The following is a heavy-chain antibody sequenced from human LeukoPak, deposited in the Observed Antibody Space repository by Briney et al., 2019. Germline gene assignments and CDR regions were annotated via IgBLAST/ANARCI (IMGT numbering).Heavy chain of an antibody. CDR2: ISGSGGST. J-gene: IGHJ4*02. D-gene: IGHD5-18*01. CDR3: ASRGYSYDYVY. V-gene: IGHV3-23*01. CDR1: GFTFSDYA. Sequence: GGSLRLSCAASGFTFSDYAMTWVRQDPGKGLEWISTISGSGGSTNYADSVKGRFTISRDNAKNSLYLQMNSLRAEDTAVYYCASRGYSYDYVYWGQGTLVIVSS.